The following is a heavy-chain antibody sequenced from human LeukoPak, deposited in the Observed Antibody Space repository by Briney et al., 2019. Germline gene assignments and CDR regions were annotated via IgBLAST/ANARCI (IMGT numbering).Heavy chain of an antibody. V-gene: IGHV1-18*01. CDR1: GYTFTSSG. CDR2: ISTYNGYS. D-gene: IGHD6-19*01. J-gene: IGHJ4*02. Sequence: GASVTVSCKTSGYTFTSSGITWVRQAPGQGLAWMGWISTYNGYSKYAQNLQGRVTMTADTSTSTAYMELSSLRSDDTAVYYCAKNSSGGYSDYWGQGTLVSVSS. CDR3: AKNSSGGYSDY.